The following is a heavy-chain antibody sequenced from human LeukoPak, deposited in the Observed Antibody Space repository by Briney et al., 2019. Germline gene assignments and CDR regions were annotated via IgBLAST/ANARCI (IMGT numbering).Heavy chain of an antibody. J-gene: IGHJ5*02. CDR1: GFTFTNYW. Sequence: PGGSLRLSCAASGFTFTNYWMHWVRQAPGMGLVWVSRLPPDELDIIYADSVKGRFTISRDNAKNTLYLQMNSLRAEDTAVYYCARVGSWSQNRFDPWGQGTLVTVSS. CDR3: ARVGSWSQNRFDP. CDR2: LPPDELDI. D-gene: IGHD6-13*01. V-gene: IGHV3-74*01.